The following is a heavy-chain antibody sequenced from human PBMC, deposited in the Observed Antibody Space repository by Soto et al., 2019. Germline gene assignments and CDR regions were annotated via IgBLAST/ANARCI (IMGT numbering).Heavy chain of an antibody. V-gene: IGHV3-30*18. Sequence: QVQLVESGGGVVQPGRSLRLSCAASGFTFGTYGMHCVRQAPGKGLQWVALISYDGSNKYYADSVKGRFTISRDNSKNTLYLQMNSLRAEDSAVYYCAKAPGRITMFSQNYGMDVWGQGATVTVSS. CDR1: GFTFGTYG. D-gene: IGHD3-9*01. CDR2: ISYDGSNK. CDR3: AKAPGRITMFSQNYGMDV. J-gene: IGHJ6*02.